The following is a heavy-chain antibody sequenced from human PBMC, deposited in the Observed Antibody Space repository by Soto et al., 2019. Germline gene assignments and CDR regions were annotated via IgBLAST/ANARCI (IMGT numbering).Heavy chain of an antibody. V-gene: IGHV3-23*01. J-gene: IGHJ4*02. CDR1: GFTFSSYA. Sequence: EVQLLESGGGLVQPGGSLRLSCAASGFTFSSYAMSWVRQAPGKGLEWVSAISGSGGSTYYADSVKGRFTISRDNSKNTMYLQMNSLRAEDTAVYYCAKAYGYSYGYFDYWGQGTLVTVSS. CDR2: ISGSGGST. D-gene: IGHD5-18*01. CDR3: AKAYGYSYGYFDY.